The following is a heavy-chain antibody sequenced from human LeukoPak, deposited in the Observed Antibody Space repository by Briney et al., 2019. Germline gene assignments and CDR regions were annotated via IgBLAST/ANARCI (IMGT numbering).Heavy chain of an antibody. D-gene: IGHD3-22*01. V-gene: IGHV4-38-2*02. J-gene: IGHJ4*02. CDR1: GYSISSGYSISSGYY. CDR3: ARFTMIALFDD. Sequence: PSETLSLTCSVSGYSISSGYSISSGYYWVWIRQPPGKGLEWIGSIYHAGITYYNSSLKSRVTISIDTSKNQFSLKLSSATAADTALYYCARFTMIALFDDWGQGTLATVSS. CDR2: IYHAGIT.